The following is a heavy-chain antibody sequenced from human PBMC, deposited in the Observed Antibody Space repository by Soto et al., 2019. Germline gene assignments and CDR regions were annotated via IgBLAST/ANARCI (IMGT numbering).Heavy chain of an antibody. CDR2: IYYSGST. J-gene: IGHJ6*02. V-gene: IGHV4-59*01. D-gene: IGHD7-27*01. CDR3: ARGTLTGEFASYYYGMDV. Sequence: SETLSLTCTVSGGSISSYYWSWIRQPPGKGLEWIGYIYYSGSTNYNPSLKSRVTISVDTSKNQFSLKLSSVTAADTAVYYCARGTLTGEFASYYYGMDVWGQGTTVTVSS. CDR1: GGSISSYY.